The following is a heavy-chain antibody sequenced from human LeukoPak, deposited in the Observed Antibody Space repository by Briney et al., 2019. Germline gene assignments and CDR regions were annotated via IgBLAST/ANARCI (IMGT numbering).Heavy chain of an antibody. CDR3: ARGGDCGGGSCYSDRGWFDP. CDR1: GGSITISSYY. J-gene: IGHJ5*02. D-gene: IGHD2-15*01. Sequence: SETLSLTCTVSGGSITISSYYWSWIRQPPGKGLEWIWYIYYSGSTNYNPSLKSRVTISIDTSKNQFSLKLSSVTAADTAVYYCARGGDCGGGSCYSDRGWFDPWGQGTLVTVSS. CDR2: IYYSGST. V-gene: IGHV4-61*01.